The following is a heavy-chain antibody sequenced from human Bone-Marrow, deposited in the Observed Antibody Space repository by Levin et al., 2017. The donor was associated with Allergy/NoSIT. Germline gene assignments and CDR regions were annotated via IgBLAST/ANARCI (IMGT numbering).Heavy chain of an antibody. D-gene: IGHD6-19*01. Sequence: SETLSLTCTVSGGSINSGRYYWTWIRQSAGKGLEWIGRTYLSGSASYNPSLKSRVTISLDMYKNQFSLRLTSVTAADTALYYCATEEWLVPGPFQQWGQGILVTVSS. J-gene: IGHJ1*01. CDR3: ATEEWLVPGPFQQ. CDR1: GGSINSGRYY. V-gene: IGHV4-61*02. CDR2: TYLSGSA.